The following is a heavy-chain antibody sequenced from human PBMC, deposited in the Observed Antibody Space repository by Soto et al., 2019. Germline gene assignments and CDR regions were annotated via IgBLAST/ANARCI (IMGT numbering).Heavy chain of an antibody. CDR2: ISAYNGNT. V-gene: IGHV1-18*01. J-gene: IGHJ6*02. Sequence: QVQLVQSGAEVKKPGASVKVSCKASGYIFTSYGISWVRQAPGQGLEWMGWISAYNGNTNYAQKLQGRVTMTTDTSTSTAYMELRSLRSDDTAVYYCARDRSDYGGNPDYYYYGMDVWGQGTTVTVSS. CDR3: ARDRSDYGGNPDYYYYGMDV. D-gene: IGHD4-17*01. CDR1: GYIFTSYG.